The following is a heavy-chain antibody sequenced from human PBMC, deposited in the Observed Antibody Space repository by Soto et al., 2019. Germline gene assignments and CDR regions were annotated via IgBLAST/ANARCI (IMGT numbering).Heavy chain of an antibody. CDR3: ARDNYCYDSSGPLRNYYYYGMDV. D-gene: IGHD3-22*01. J-gene: IGHJ6*02. Sequence: SETLSLTCTVSGGSISSGGYYWSWIRQHPGKGLEWIGYIYYSGSTYYNPSLKSRVTISVDTSKNQFSLKLSSVTAADTAVYYCARDNYCYDSSGPLRNYYYYGMDVWGQGTTVTVSS. V-gene: IGHV4-31*03. CDR2: IYYSGST. CDR1: GGSISSGGYY.